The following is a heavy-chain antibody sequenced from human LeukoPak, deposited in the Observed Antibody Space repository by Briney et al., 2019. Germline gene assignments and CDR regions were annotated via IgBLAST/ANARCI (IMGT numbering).Heavy chain of an antibody. Sequence: GGSLRLSRAASGFTFSSYAMSWVRQAPGKGLEWVSAISGSGGSTYYADSVKGRFTISRDNSKNTLYLQMNSLRAEDTAVYYCAKDFMTTVTLKWGYWGQGTLVTVSS. CDR1: GFTFSSYA. CDR3: AKDFMTTVTLKWGY. V-gene: IGHV3-23*01. CDR2: ISGSGGST. J-gene: IGHJ4*02. D-gene: IGHD4-4*01.